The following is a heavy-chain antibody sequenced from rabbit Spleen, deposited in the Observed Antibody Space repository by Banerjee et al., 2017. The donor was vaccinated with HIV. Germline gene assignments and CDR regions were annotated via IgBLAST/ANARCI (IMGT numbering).Heavy chain of an antibody. Sequence: QEQLVESGGGLVQPGGSLKLSCTASGFSFSNKAVMCWVRQAPGKGLEWIACIDTSDGDTDYANWPKGRFTISKASSTTVTLKMTSLTDADTATYFCARNYVNVFDPWGPGTLVTVS. J-gene: IGHJ2*01. V-gene: IGHV1S45*01. CDR1: GFSFSNKAV. D-gene: IGHD1-1*01. CDR2: IDTSDGDT. CDR3: ARNYVNVFDP.